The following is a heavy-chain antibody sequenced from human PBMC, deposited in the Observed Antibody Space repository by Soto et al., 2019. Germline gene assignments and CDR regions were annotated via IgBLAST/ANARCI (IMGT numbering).Heavy chain of an antibody. CDR1: GYPFTSYG. J-gene: IGHJ4*02. V-gene: IGHV1-18*01. D-gene: IGHD6-6*01. CDR3: ARGRDGDY. CDR2: ISAHKGNT. Sequence: VHLVQSGAEVKKPGASVNVSCKGSGYPFTSYGITWVRQAPGQGLDWMGWISAHKGNTDYATRLKGRVTVTRATTTRSAYMGMRSLRFDNTAVYYWARGRDGDYWVQGALVTVS.